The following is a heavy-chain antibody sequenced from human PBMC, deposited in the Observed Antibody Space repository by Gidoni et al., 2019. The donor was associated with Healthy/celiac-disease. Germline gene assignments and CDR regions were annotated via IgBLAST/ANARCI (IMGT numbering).Heavy chain of an antibody. Sequence: QVQLQESGPGLVKPSETLSLTCTVSGGSISSYYWSWIRQPPGKGLEWIGYIYYSGSTNYNPSRKSRVTISVDTSKNQFSLKLSSVTAADTAVYYCARAGITGTPDAFDIWGQGTMVTVSS. CDR2: IYYSGST. V-gene: IGHV4-59*01. D-gene: IGHD1-20*01. CDR3: ARAGITGTPDAFDI. CDR1: GGSISSYY. J-gene: IGHJ3*02.